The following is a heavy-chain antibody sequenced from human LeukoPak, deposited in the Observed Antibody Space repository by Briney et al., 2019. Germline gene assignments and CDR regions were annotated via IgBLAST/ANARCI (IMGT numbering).Heavy chain of an antibody. CDR1: GFAFSSYG. J-gene: IGHJ4*02. Sequence: GRSLRLSCAASGFAFSSYGMHWVRQAPGKGLEWVAVISYDGSNKYYADSVKGRFTISRDNSKNTLYLQMNSLRAEDTAVYYCARDGDYYDSTYYFDYWGQGTLVTVSS. V-gene: IGHV3-33*01. CDR2: ISYDGSNK. CDR3: ARDGDYYDSTYYFDY. D-gene: IGHD3-22*01.